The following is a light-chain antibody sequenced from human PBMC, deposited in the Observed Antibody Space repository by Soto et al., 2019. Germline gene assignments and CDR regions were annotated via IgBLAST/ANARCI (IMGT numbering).Light chain of an antibody. CDR3: QSFDSSPNGFWV. J-gene: IGLJ3*02. V-gene: IGLV1-40*01. CDR2: GNS. CDR1: SSNIGAGYD. Sequence: QSVLTQPPSVSGDPGQRVTISCTGSSSNIGAGYDVHWYQQLPGTAPKLLIYGNSNRPSGVPDRFSGSKSGTSASLAITGLQAEDEADYYCQSFDSSPNGFWVFGGGTKLTVL.